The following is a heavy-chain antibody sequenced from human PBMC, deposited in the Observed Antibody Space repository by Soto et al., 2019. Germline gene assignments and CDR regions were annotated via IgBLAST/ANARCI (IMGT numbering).Heavy chain of an antibody. D-gene: IGHD6-25*01. Sequence: PSETLSLTCTVSGDSIRSYYWSWIRQPPGKGLEWIAYFYYSGSTIYNPSLKSRVTISVDTSKNQFSLKLTSVTAADTAVYYCARQHPLSAAGTFDYWGLGTLVTVSS. CDR2: FYYSGST. V-gene: IGHV4-59*08. CDR3: ARQHPLSAAGTFDY. CDR1: GDSIRSYY. J-gene: IGHJ4*02.